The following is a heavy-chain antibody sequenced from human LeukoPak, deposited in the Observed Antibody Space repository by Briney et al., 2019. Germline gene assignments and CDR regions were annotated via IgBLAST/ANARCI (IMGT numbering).Heavy chain of an antibody. CDR3: ARGPNKYDGGNSGSAWFDP. CDR1: GYTFTSYD. Sequence: ASVKVSCKAPGYTFTSYDINWVRQATGQGLEWMGWMNPNSGNTGYAQKFQGRVTMTRNTSISTAYMELSSLRSEDTAVYHCARGPNKYDGGNSGSAWFDPWGQGTLVTVSS. V-gene: IGHV1-8*01. CDR2: MNPNSGNT. D-gene: IGHD4-23*01. J-gene: IGHJ5*02.